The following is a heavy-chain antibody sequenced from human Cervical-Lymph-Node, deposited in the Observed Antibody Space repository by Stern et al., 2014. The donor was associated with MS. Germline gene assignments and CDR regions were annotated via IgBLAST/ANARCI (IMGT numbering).Heavy chain of an antibody. J-gene: IGHJ6*02. CDR1: GFTFSSYS. V-gene: IGHV3-21*01. CDR3: AREEYYYDSSGYSV. CDR2: ISISSSYI. D-gene: IGHD3-22*01. Sequence: VPLVESGGGLVKPGGSLRLSCAASGFTFSSYSMNWVRQAPGTGLEWVSSISISSSYIYYADSVKGRFTISRDNAKNSLYLQMNSLRAEDTAVYYCAREEYYYDSSGYSVWGQGTTVTVSS.